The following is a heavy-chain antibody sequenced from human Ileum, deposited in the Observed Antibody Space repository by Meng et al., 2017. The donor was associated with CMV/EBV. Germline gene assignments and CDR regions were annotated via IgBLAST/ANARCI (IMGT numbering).Heavy chain of an antibody. V-gene: IGHV3-72*01. D-gene: IGHD1-26*01. J-gene: IGHJ4*02. CDR2: IKTRPEDYTT. CDR3: ARDANGSPDY. Sequence: SCASAGFSFSDFYMDWVRQAPGKGLEWIGLIKTRPEDYTTQYAASVKGRFTISRDDSQNSLYLQINHLKIEDTAVYYCARDANGSPDYWGQGTLVTVSS. CDR1: GFSFSDFY.